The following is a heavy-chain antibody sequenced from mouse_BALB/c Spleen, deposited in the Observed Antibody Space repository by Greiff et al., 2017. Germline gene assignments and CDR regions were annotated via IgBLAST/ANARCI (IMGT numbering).Heavy chain of an antibody. Sequence: EVMLVESGGGLVQPGGSLKLSCAASGFTFSSYGMSWVRQTPDKRLELVATINSNGGSTYYPDSVKGRFTISRDNAKNTLYLQMSSLKSEDTAMYYCARDDTTVVAPYYAMDYWGQGTSVTVSS. CDR2: INSNGGST. D-gene: IGHD1-1*01. CDR1: GFTFSSYG. J-gene: IGHJ4*01. CDR3: ARDDTTVVAPYYAMDY. V-gene: IGHV5-6-3*01.